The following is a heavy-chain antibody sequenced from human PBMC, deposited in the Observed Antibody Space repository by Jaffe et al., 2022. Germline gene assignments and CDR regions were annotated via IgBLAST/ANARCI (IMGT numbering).Heavy chain of an antibody. CDR3: TRGGMSAVTHDQENDY. CDR2: ISSSETK. V-gene: IGHV3-48*01. CDR1: GFTFSSYS. Sequence: EVQLVESGGGLVQPGGSLRLSCAASGFTFSSYSMNWVRQAPGKGLEWVSYISSSETKYYADSVKGRFTISRDNAKNSLYLQMNSLRAEDTAVYYCTRGGMSAVTHDQENDYWGQGTLVTVSS. J-gene: IGHJ4*02. D-gene: IGHD4-17*01.